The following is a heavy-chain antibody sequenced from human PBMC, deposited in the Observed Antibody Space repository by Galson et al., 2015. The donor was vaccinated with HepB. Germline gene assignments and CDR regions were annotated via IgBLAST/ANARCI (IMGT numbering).Heavy chain of an antibody. CDR3: ARDLVYDLPERYYMDV. D-gene: IGHD3-3*01. J-gene: IGHJ6*03. CDR2: IKQDGSEK. Sequence: SLRLSCAASGFTFTSYWMSWVRQAPGKGLEWVANIKQDGSEKYNVDSVKGRFTISRDNAKNSLYLQMNSLRAEDTAVYYCARDLVYDLPERYYMDVWGKGTTVTVSS. CDR1: GFTFTSYW. V-gene: IGHV3-7*01.